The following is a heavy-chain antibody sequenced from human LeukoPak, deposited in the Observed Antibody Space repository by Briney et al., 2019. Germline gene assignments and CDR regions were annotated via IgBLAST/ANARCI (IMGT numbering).Heavy chain of an antibody. CDR1: GFTFSNYW. CDR2: IKQDGSEK. V-gene: IGHV3-7*01. Sequence: GGSLRLSCAASGFTFSNYWMTWVRQAPGKGLELVANIKQDGSEKYYVDSVKGRFTISRGNAKNSLYLQMNSLRAEDTAVYYCARNQRRLDYWGQGTLVTVSS. CDR3: ARNQRRLDY. D-gene: IGHD1-14*01. J-gene: IGHJ4*02.